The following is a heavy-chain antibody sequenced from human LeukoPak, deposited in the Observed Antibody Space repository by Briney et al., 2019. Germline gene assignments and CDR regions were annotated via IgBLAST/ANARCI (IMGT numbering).Heavy chain of an antibody. CDR2: TYYSGST. CDR3: ARGHKVVPAAIPILDY. D-gene: IGHD2-2*02. J-gene: IGHJ4*02. Sequence: SETLSLTCTVSGGSISSGDYYWSWIRQPPGKGLEWIGYTYYSGSTYYNPSLKSRVTISVDTSKNQFSLKLSSVTAADTAVYYCARGHKVVPAAIPILDYWGQGTLVTVSS. V-gene: IGHV4-30-4*01. CDR1: GGSISSGDYY.